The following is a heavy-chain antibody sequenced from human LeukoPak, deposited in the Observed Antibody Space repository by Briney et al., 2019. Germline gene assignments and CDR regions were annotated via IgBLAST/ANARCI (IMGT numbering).Heavy chain of an antibody. CDR2: IYTSGST. CDR3: ARDADYGSGTYWFDP. D-gene: IGHD3-10*01. CDR1: GGSISSYY. J-gene: IGHJ5*02. Sequence: SETLSLTCTVSGGSISSYYWSWIRQPAGKGLEWIGRIYTSGSTNYNPSLKSRVTMSVDTSKNQFSLKLSSVTAADTAVYYCARDADYGSGTYWFDPWGQGTLVTVSS. V-gene: IGHV4-4*07.